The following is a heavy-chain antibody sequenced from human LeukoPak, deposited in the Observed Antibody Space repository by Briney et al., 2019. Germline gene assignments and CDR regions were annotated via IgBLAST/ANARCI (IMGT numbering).Heavy chain of an antibody. CDR1: GGTLSSYA. CDR2: IIPIFGTA. D-gene: IGHD6-19*01. Sequence: ASVKVSCKASGGTLSSYAISWVRQAPGQGLEWMGGIIPIFGTASYAQKSQGRVTITTDESTSTAYMELSSLRSEDTAVYYCARGRIAVANNWFDPWGQGTLVTVSS. CDR3: ARGRIAVANNWFDP. V-gene: IGHV1-69*05. J-gene: IGHJ5*02.